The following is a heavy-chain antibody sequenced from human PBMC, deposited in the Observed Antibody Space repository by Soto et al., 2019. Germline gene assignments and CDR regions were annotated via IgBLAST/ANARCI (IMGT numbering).Heavy chain of an antibody. CDR3: TVTGCSSTSCYEDYYYYYMDV. CDR1: GFTFSGSA. CDR2: IRSKANSYAT. D-gene: IGHD2-2*01. Sequence: GGSLRLSCAASGFTFSGSAMHWVRQASGKGLEWVGRIRSKANSYATAYAASVKGRFTISGDDSKNTAYLQMNSLKTEDTAVYYCTVTGCSSTSCYEDYYYYYMDVWGKGTTVTVSS. J-gene: IGHJ6*03. V-gene: IGHV3-73*01.